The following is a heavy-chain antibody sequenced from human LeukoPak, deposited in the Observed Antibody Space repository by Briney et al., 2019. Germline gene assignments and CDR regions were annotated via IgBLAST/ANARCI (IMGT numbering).Heavy chain of an antibody. J-gene: IGHJ4*02. Sequence: GGSLRLSCAASGFTFSSYAMSWVRQAPGKGLEWVSAISGSGGSTYYADSVKGRFTISRENSKNTLYLQMNSLRAEDTVVYYCAKDMGRWFGELTYFDYWGQATMVTVSS. D-gene: IGHD3-10*01. CDR2: ISGSGGST. CDR3: AKDMGRWFGELTYFDY. V-gene: IGHV3-23*01. CDR1: GFTFSSYA.